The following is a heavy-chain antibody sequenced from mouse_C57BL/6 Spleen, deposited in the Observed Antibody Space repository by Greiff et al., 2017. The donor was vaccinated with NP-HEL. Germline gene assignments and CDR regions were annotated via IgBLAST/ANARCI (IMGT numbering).Heavy chain of an antibody. J-gene: IGHJ2*01. CDR2: IYPGDGDT. CDR1: GYAFSSSW. CDR3: AKPNSYYGSGYYCDY. V-gene: IGHV1-82*01. D-gene: IGHD1-1*01. Sequence: VQLQQSGPELVKPGASVKISCKASGYAFSSSWMNWVKQRPGKGLEWIGRIYPGDGDTNYNGKFKGKATLTADKSSSTAYMQLSSLTSEDSAVYFCAKPNSYYGSGYYCDYWGQGTTLTVSS.